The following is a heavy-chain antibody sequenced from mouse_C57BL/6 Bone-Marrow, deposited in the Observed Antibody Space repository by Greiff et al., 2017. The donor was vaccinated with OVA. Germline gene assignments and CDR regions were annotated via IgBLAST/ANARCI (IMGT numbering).Heavy chain of an antibody. CDR3: ARLGSSGPAMDY. J-gene: IGHJ4*01. CDR1: GYTFTDYY. D-gene: IGHD3-2*02. Sequence: DVQLVESGPVLVKPGASVKMSCKASGYTFTDYYMNWVKQSHGKSLEWIGVINPYNGGTSYNQKFKGKATLTVDKSSSTAYMELNSLTSEDSAVYYCARLGSSGPAMDYWGQGTSVTVSS. CDR2: INPYNGGT. V-gene: IGHV1-19*01.